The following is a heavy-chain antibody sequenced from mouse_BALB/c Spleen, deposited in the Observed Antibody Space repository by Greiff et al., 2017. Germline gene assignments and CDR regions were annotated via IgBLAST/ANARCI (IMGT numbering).Heavy chain of an antibody. D-gene: IGHD2-3*01. CDR1: GYSFTDYI. CDR3: ARNDGYYDPWFAY. V-gene: IGHV1-39*01. CDR2: INPYYGST. Sequence: VQLQQTGPELVKPGASVKISCKASGYSFTDYIMLWVKQSHGKSLEWIGNINPYYGSTSYNLKFKGKATLTVDKSSSTAYMQLNSLTSEDSAVYYCARNDGYYDPWFAYWGQGTLVTVSA. J-gene: IGHJ3*01.